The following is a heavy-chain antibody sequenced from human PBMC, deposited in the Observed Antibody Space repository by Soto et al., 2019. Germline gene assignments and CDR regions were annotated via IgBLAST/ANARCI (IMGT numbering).Heavy chain of an antibody. CDR2: IYYSGST. D-gene: IGHD2-2*01. CDR3: ARGGGSEMEYQLLIVPKPHPFDP. CDR1: GGSISSYY. J-gene: IGHJ5*02. Sequence: NPSETLSLTCTVSGGSISSYYWSWIRQPPGKGLEWIGYIYYSGSTNYNPSLKSRVTISVDTSKNQFSLKLSSVTAADTAVYYCARGGGSEMEYQLLIVPKPHPFDPWGQGTLVTVSS. V-gene: IGHV4-59*01.